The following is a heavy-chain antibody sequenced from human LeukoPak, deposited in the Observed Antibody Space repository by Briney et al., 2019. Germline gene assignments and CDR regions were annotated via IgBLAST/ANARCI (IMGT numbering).Heavy chain of an antibody. CDR2: IYYSGST. CDR1: GGSISSYY. V-gene: IGHV4-59*01. Sequence: PSETLSLTCTVSGGSISSYYWSWIRQPPGKGLEWIGYIYYSGSTNYNPSLKSRVTISVDTSKNQFSLKLSSVTAADTAVYYCARDRVLRCFDWLPAYYYYYGMDVWGQGTTVTVSS. J-gene: IGHJ6*02. CDR3: ARDRVLRCFDWLPAYYYYYGMDV. D-gene: IGHD3-9*01.